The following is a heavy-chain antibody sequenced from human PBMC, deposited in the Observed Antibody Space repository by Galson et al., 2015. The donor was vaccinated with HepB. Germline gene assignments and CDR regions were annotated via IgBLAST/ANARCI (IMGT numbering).Heavy chain of an antibody. J-gene: IGHJ6*02. V-gene: IGHV3-74*01. Sequence: SLRLSCAASGFTFSSYWMHWVRQAPGKGLVWVSRINSDGSCTSCADSVKGRFTISRDNAKNTLYLEMNSLRAEDTAVYYCARGHGDPYYYYYGMDVWGQGTTVTVSS. CDR2: INSDGSCT. D-gene: IGHD4-17*01. CDR1: GFTFSSYW. CDR3: ARGHGDPYYYYYGMDV.